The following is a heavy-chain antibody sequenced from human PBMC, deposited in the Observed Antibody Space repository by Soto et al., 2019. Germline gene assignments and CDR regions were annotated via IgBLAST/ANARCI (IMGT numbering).Heavy chain of an antibody. J-gene: IGHJ6*02. D-gene: IGHD1-26*01. Sequence: DACRACEGTSSRWAPNQVRQAPGQGLEWMGGIIPIFGTANYAQKFQGRVTITADESTSTAYMELSSLRSEDTAVHYCARVTVGATTIFYYGMDVWGQGTTVTVSS. CDR2: IIPIFGTA. CDR3: ARVTVGATTIFYYGMDV. V-gene: IGHV1-69*01. CDR1: EGTSSRWA.